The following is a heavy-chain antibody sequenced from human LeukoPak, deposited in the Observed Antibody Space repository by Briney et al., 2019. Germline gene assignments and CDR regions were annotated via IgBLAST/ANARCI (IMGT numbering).Heavy chain of an antibody. J-gene: IGHJ4*02. CDR2: IYYSGNT. Sequence: SAETLSLTCTVSCGSMSSSSYYWGWIRQPPGKGLEGIGGIYYSGNTYFNPSLKSRATISVHTSKNQSALKLSSVPAPDTAFYCCATHSNGYFDYWGQGTLVTVSS. CDR1: CGSMSSSSYY. CDR3: ATHSNGYFDY. V-gene: IGHV4-39*01. D-gene: IGHD3-22*01.